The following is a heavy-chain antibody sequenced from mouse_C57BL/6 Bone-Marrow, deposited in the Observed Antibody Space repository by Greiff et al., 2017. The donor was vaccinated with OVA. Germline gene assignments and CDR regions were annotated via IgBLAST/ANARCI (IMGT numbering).Heavy chain of an antibody. CDR1: GFTFSDYG. Sequence: EVQLVESGGGLVKPGGSLKLSCAASGFTFSDYGMHWVRQAPEKGLEWVAYISSGSSTSYYADTVKGRFTISRDNAKNTLFLQMTSLRSEDTAMDYCAREGYGNSFAYWGQGTLVTVSA. CDR2: ISSGSSTS. CDR3: AREGYGNSFAY. D-gene: IGHD2-1*01. J-gene: IGHJ3*01. V-gene: IGHV5-17*01.